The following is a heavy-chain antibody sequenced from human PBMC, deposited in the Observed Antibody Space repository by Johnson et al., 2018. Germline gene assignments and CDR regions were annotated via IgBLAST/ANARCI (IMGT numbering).Heavy chain of an antibody. CDR3: ARGPNDYRDSFDI. D-gene: IGHD4-11*01. Sequence: VQLGESGGGLVQPGGSLKLSCAASGFTFGGSAIHWVRQASGKGLAWVGRIRNKANNYATAYDASVEDRFTVSRADSRNTAYLQMNSLKTEDTAVYYCARGPNDYRDSFDIWGQGTMVTVSS. J-gene: IGHJ3*02. V-gene: IGHV3-73*02. CDR2: IRNKANNYAT. CDR1: GFTFGGSA.